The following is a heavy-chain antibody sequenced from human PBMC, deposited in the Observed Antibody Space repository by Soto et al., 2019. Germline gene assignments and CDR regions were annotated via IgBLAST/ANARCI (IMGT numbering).Heavy chain of an antibody. Sequence: GGSLRLSYAASGFTFDDYTMHWVRQAPGEGLEWVSLISWDGGSTYYADSVKGRFTISRDNSKNSLYLQMNSLRTEDTALYYCAKDVGSSLHYWGQGTLVTVSS. D-gene: IGHD6-6*01. J-gene: IGHJ4*02. CDR1: GFTFDDYT. CDR3: AKDVGSSLHY. CDR2: ISWDGGST. V-gene: IGHV3-43*01.